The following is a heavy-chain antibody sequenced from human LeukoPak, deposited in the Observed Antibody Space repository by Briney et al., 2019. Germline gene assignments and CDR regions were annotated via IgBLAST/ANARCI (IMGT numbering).Heavy chain of an antibody. D-gene: IGHD3-10*01. CDR1: GFTFSSYA. Sequence: GGSLRLSCAASGFTFSSYAMSWVRQAPGKGLEWVSAISGSGGSTYYADSVKGRFTISRDNSKNTLYLQMNSLRAEDTAVYYCARDAYYYGSGKTRDYYYYYMDVWGKGTTVTISS. V-gene: IGHV3-23*01. CDR3: ARDAYYYGSGKTRDYYYYYMDV. CDR2: ISGSGGST. J-gene: IGHJ6*03.